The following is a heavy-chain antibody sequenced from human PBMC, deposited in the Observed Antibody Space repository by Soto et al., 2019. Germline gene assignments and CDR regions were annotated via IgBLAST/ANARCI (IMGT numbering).Heavy chain of an antibody. D-gene: IGHD2-21*02. CDR2: ISGSGDST. V-gene: IGHV3-23*01. Sequence: GGSLRLSCAASGFTFSSYAMNWVRQAPGKGLEWVSAISGSGDSTYYVDSVKGRFTISRDNSNNTLYLQMNSLRAEDTAVYYCAKGRASDCPGCTQDYWGQGTLVTVSS. CDR1: GFTFSSYA. J-gene: IGHJ4*02. CDR3: AKGRASDCPGCTQDY.